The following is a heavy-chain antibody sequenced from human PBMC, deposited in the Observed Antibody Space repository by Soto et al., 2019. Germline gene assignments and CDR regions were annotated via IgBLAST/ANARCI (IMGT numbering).Heavy chain of an antibody. Sequence: GGSLRLSCAASSFTFSTYNMNWVRQPPGKGLEWLSSISSSSSYIYYADSVKGRFTISRDNAKNSLYLQMSSLRAEDTAVYYCARVPQWCMHCLDVWGQWTTVTVAS. CDR3: ARVPQWCMHCLDV. CDR1: SFTFSTYN. J-gene: IGHJ6*02. V-gene: IGHV3-21*01. D-gene: IGHD2-8*01. CDR2: ISSSSSYI.